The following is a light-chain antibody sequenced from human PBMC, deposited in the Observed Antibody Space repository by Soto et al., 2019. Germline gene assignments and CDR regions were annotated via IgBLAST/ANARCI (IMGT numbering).Light chain of an antibody. CDR3: QQYNSWT. CDR1: QSISSW. V-gene: IGKV1-5*01. CDR2: DAS. Sequence: VQITQSPSTLSASVWDRVTITWRASQSISSWLASYKPKPGEAPKLLIYDASSLESGVPSRFSGSGSGTEFTLTISSLQPDDFATYYCQQYNSWTFGQGTKVDIK. J-gene: IGKJ1*01.